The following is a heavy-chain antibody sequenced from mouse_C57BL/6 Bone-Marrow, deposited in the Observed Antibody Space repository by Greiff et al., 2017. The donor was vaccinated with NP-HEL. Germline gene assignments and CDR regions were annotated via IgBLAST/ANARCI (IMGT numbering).Heavy chain of an antibody. CDR3: ARWRYGNYYAMDY. Sequence: QVQLQQPGAELVKPGASVKMSCKASGYTFTSYWITWVKQRPGQGLEWIGDIYPGSGSTNYNEKFKSKATLTVDTSSSTAYMQLSSLTSEDSAVYDCARWRYGNYYAMDYWGQGTSVTVSS. D-gene: IGHD2-1*01. CDR1: GYTFTSYW. CDR2: IYPGSGST. V-gene: IGHV1-55*01. J-gene: IGHJ4*01.